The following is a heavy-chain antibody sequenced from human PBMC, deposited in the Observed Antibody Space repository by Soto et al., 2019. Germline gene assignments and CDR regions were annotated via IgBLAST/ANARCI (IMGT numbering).Heavy chain of an antibody. Sequence: EVQLVESGGGLVQPGGSLRLSCAASGFTFSSYWMHWVRQVPGKGLVWVSRISSDGSITNYADSVKGRFSISRDNAKNTLYLQMNSLRAEDTAVYYCAKTRLYDNNDYHRDGFDVWGPGTVVTVS. CDR1: GFTFSSYW. CDR3: AKTRLYDNNDYHRDGFDV. V-gene: IGHV3-74*01. CDR2: ISSDGSIT. D-gene: IGHD3-22*01. J-gene: IGHJ3*01.